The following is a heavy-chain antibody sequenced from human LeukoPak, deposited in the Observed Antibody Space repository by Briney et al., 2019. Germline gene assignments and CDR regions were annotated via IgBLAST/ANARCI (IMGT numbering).Heavy chain of an antibody. Sequence: GGSLRLSCAASGFTFSSYSTNWVRQAPGKGLEWVSYISSSSSTIYYADSVKGRFTISRDNAKNSLYLQMNSLRDEDTAVYYCARGTVAYFDWLLHLDYWGQGTLVTVSS. CDR1: GFTFSSYS. CDR3: ARGTVAYFDWLLHLDY. D-gene: IGHD3-9*01. J-gene: IGHJ4*02. V-gene: IGHV3-48*02. CDR2: ISSSSSTI.